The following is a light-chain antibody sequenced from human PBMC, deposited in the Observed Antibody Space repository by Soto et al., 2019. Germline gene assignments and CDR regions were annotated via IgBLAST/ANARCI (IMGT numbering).Light chain of an antibody. CDR1: QSIASR. CDR3: QQSYSTPLT. CDR2: AAS. V-gene: IGKV1-39*01. Sequence: DIQMTLSPSSLSASAGDRVTITCRASQSIASRLNWYQQKPGKAPKLLIYAASSLQSGVPSRFSGSGSGTDFTLTISSLQPEDFATYYCQQSYSTPLTFGGGTKVDIK. J-gene: IGKJ4*01.